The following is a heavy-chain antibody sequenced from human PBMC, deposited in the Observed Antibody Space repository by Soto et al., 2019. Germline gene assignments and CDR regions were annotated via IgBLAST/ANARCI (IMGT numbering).Heavy chain of an antibody. D-gene: IGHD3-3*01. CDR2: IWYDGSHK. CDR3: ARDVANYDAWSGYLGHGMDV. V-gene: IGHV3-33*01. J-gene: IGHJ6*02. Sequence: GGSLRLSCAVSGLTFSTYGMHWVRQAPGKGLEWVAIIWYDGSHKYYADSVKGRVTISRDNSKNTLYLQMNSLRAEDTAVYYCARDVANYDAWSGYLGHGMDVWGQGTTVTVSS. CDR1: GLTFSTYG.